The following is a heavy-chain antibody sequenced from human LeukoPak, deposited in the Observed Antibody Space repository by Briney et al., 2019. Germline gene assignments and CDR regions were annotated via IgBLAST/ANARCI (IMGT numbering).Heavy chain of an antibody. D-gene: IGHD3-9*01. V-gene: IGHV1-8*01. CDR3: ARGSYDILTGYYTGFDY. CDR1: GYTFTSYD. CDR2: MNPNSGNT. Sequence: ASVTVSCKASGYTFTSYDINWVRQATGQGLEWMGWMNPNSGNTGYAQKFQGRVTMTRNTSISTAYMELSSLRSEDTAVYYCARGSYDILTGYYTGFDYWGQGTLVTVSS. J-gene: IGHJ4*02.